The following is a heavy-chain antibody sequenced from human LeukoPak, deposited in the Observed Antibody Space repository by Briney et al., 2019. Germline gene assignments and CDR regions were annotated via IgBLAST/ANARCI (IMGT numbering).Heavy chain of an antibody. V-gene: IGHV4-61*02. D-gene: IGHD1-20*01. J-gene: IGHJ5*02. CDR1: GGSISSGSYY. CDR3: ARDLNKYNWNEPGFDP. CDR2: IYTSGST. Sequence: PSETLSLTCTVSGGSISSGSYYWSWIRQPAGKGLEWIGRIYTSGSTNYNPSLKSRVTISVDTSKNQFSLKLSSVTAADTAVYYCARDLNKYNWNEPGFDPWGQGTLVTVSS.